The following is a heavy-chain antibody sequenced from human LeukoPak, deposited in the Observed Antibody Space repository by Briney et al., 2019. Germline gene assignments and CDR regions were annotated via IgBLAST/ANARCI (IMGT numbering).Heavy chain of an antibody. CDR3: ARESISGHRDFDY. D-gene: IGHD1-26*01. Sequence: PGGSLRLSCAASGFTFSRFWMHWVRQAPGKGLVWVSRINGDGSSTNYADSVKGRFTISRDNAKSTLYLQMNSLRAEDTAVYYCARESISGHRDFDYWGQGTLVTVSS. CDR1: GFTFSRFW. V-gene: IGHV3-74*01. J-gene: IGHJ4*02. CDR2: INGDGSST.